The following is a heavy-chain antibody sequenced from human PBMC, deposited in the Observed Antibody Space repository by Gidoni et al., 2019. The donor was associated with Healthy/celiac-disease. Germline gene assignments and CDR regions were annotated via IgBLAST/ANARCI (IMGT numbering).Heavy chain of an antibody. D-gene: IGHD6-13*01. J-gene: IGHJ1*01. Sequence: QVQLVESGGGVVQPGRSLRLSCAASGFTLRSYAMHWVRQAPGKGLEWVAVISYDGSNKYYADSVKGRFTISRDNSKNTLYLQMNSLRAEDTAVYYCARGPVGGAAAGFLFRTEYFQHWGQGTLVTVSS. CDR3: ARGPVGGAAAGFLFRTEYFQH. CDR2: ISYDGSNK. V-gene: IGHV3-30*04. CDR1: GFTLRSYA.